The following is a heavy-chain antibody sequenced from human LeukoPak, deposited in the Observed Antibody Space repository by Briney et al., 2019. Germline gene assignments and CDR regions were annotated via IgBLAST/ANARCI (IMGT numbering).Heavy chain of an antibody. D-gene: IGHD3-10*01. CDR3: ARVVGYYYMDV. CDR2: IKQDGSEK. Sequence: PGGSLRLSCAASGLTFSSYWMSWVRQAPGKGLEWVANIKQDGSEKYYVDSVRGRFTISRDNAKNSLYLQMNSLRAEDTAVYYCARVVGYYYMDVWGKGTTVTVSS. CDR1: GLTFSSYW. V-gene: IGHV3-7*01. J-gene: IGHJ6*03.